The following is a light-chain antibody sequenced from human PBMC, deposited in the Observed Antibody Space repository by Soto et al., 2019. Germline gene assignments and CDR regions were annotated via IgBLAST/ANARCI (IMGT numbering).Light chain of an antibody. V-gene: IGKV1-39*01. Sequence: IRMPQSPSSLSACVGDSVPLSRRESQSMSRYLNWYQQKPGKAPKLLMYAASSLQSGVPSRFSGSGSGTDFTLTISSLQPEDFATYYCQQSYSTPSITFGQGTRLEIK. CDR2: AAS. CDR1: QSMSRY. CDR3: QQSYSTPSIT. J-gene: IGKJ5*01.